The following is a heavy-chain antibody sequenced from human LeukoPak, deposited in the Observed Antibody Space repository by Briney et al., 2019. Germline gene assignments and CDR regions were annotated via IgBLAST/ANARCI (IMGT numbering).Heavy chain of an antibody. Sequence: ASVKVSCKASGYTFTSYDINWVRQATGQGLEWMGWMNPNSGNTGYAQKFQGRVTMTRNTSISTAYMELSSLRSEDTAVYYCARKYSSSIFNYWFDPWGQGTLVTVSS. J-gene: IGHJ5*02. V-gene: IGHV1-8*01. CDR2: MNPNSGNT. CDR3: ARKYSSSIFNYWFDP. D-gene: IGHD6-13*01. CDR1: GYTFTSYD.